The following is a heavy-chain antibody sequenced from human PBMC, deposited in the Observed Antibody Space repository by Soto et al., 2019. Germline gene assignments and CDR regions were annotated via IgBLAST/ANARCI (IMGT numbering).Heavy chain of an antibody. V-gene: IGHV4-31*03. CDR1: GGSFSSGAYY. Sequence: QVQLQESGPGLVRPSQNLSLTCTVSGGSFSSGAYYWGWVRRHPGMGLEWNGYISYRGTPYYNPSIKRRLTISMDASKNQCPRRLGSVTAADTGVYYCASVSATGTRWFDPWGQGTLVTVSS. CDR2: ISYRGTP. D-gene: IGHD6-13*01. J-gene: IGHJ5*02. CDR3: ASVSATGTRWFDP.